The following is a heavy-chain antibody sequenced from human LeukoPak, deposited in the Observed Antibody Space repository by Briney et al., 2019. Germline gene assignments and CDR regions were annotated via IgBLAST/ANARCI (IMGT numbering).Heavy chain of an antibody. V-gene: IGHV3-30-3*01. CDR1: GFTFSSYA. D-gene: IGHD1-14*01. CDR2: ISYDGSNK. J-gene: IGHJ6*03. Sequence: GGSLRLSCAASGFTFSSYAMHWVRQAPGKGLEWVAVISYDGSNKYYADSVKGRFTISRDNSKNTLYLQMNSLRAEDTAVYYCARSWAEAYLYMDVWGKGTTVTVSS. CDR3: ARSWAEAYLYMDV.